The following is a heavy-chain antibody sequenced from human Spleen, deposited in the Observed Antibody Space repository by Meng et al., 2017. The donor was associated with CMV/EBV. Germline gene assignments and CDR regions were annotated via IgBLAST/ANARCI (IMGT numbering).Heavy chain of an antibody. J-gene: IGHJ4*02. Sequence: SGGTFSNYGVNWVRQAPGQGLEWMGGIIPIFGTANYAQKFQGRVTITTDESTTTAYMELSSLRSDDTAVYYCAREGVVGTTIYFDSWGQGTLVTVSS. CDR1: GGTFSNYG. CDR2: IIPIFGTA. CDR3: AREGVVGTTIYFDS. D-gene: IGHD1-1*01. V-gene: IGHV1-69*05.